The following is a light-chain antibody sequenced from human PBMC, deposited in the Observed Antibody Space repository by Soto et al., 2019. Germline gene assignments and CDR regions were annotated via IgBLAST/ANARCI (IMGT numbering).Light chain of an antibody. J-gene: IGKJ4*01. CDR3: QQSYSTPLT. V-gene: IGKV1-39*01. CDR2: AAS. Sequence: DIQMTQSPSSLSASVGDRVTITCRASQRISSYLNWFQQKPGKAPKILIYAASSLQSGVPSRFSGSGSGTDFTLTISSLQPEDFVTYYCQQSYSTPLTFGGGTKVEI. CDR1: QRISSY.